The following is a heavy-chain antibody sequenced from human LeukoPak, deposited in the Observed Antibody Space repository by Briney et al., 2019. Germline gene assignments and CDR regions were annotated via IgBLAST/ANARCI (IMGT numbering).Heavy chain of an antibody. Sequence: GGSLRLSCAASGFTFSSYAMHWVRQAPGKGLEWVAVISYDGSNKYYADSVKGRFTNSRDNSKNTLYLQMNSLRAEDTAVYYCAGPLSGSYHFDYWGQGTLVTVSS. D-gene: IGHD1-26*01. CDR2: ISYDGSNK. J-gene: IGHJ4*02. V-gene: IGHV3-30*04. CDR3: AGPLSGSYHFDY. CDR1: GFTFSSYA.